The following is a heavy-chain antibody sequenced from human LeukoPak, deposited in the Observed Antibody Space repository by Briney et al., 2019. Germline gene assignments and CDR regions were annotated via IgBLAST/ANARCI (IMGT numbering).Heavy chain of an antibody. Sequence: PGRSLRLSCAASGFTFSNYAIHWVRQAPGKGLEWVAVISYDGSYKDYADSVKGRFTISRDKSKNTLYLQMNSLRAEDTAVYYCARKGQWLVRGTFDIWGQGTVVTVSS. D-gene: IGHD6-19*01. V-gene: IGHV3-30*04. J-gene: IGHJ3*02. CDR2: ISYDGSYK. CDR1: GFTFSNYA. CDR3: ARKGQWLVRGTFDI.